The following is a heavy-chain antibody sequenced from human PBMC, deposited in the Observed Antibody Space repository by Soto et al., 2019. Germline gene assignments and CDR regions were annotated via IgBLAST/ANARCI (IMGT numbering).Heavy chain of an antibody. J-gene: IGHJ4*02. CDR1: GGTFSSYT. CDR3: ARSYCSGGSCYSDY. V-gene: IGHV1-69*02. D-gene: IGHD2-15*01. Sequence: QVQLVQSGAEVMKPGSSVKVSCKASGGTFSSYTISWVRQAPGQGLEWMGRIIPILGIANYAQKFQGRVTITADKSTSTAYMELSSLRSEDTAVYYCARSYCSGGSCYSDYWGQGTLVTVSS. CDR2: IIPILGIA.